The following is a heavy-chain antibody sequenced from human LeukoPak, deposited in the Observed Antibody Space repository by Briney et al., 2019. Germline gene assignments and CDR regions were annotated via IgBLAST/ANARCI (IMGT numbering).Heavy chain of an antibody. D-gene: IGHD2-15*01. Sequence: PSETLSLTCTVSGGSISSYYWSWIRQPPGKGLEWIGYIYYSGSTNYNPSLKSRVTISVDTSKNQFSLKLSSVTAADTAVYYCARHRYCSGGSFNWFDPWGQGTLVTVSS. J-gene: IGHJ5*02. V-gene: IGHV4-59*08. CDR2: IYYSGST. CDR3: ARHRYCSGGSFNWFDP. CDR1: GGSISSYY.